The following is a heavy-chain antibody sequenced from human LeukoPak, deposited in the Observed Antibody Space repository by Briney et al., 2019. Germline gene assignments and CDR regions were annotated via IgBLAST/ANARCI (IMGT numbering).Heavy chain of an antibody. Sequence: GGSLRLSCAGSEFTFTSYWMSWVRQAPGKGLEWVANIKYDGSEKNSVDSVKGRFTISRDNAKNSLYLQMNSLRVEDTAVYYYAKETRGYYDYWGQGSLVTVSS. CDR2: IKYDGSEK. J-gene: IGHJ4*02. CDR3: AKETRGYYDY. CDR1: EFTFTSYW. V-gene: IGHV3-7*01.